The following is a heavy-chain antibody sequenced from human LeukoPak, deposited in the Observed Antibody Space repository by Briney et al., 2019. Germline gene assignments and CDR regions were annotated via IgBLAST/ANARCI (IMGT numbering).Heavy chain of an antibody. D-gene: IGHD3-10*01. CDR3: ARGETEYYGSGSSYYMDV. CDR1: GGSISSYY. J-gene: IGHJ6*03. CDR2: IYTSGST. Sequence: PSETLSLTCTVSGGSISSYYWSRIRQPAGKGLEWIGRIYTSGSTNYNPSLKSRVTMSVDTSKNQFSLKLSSVTAADTAVYYCARGETEYYGSGSSYYMDVWGKGTTVTVS. V-gene: IGHV4-4*07.